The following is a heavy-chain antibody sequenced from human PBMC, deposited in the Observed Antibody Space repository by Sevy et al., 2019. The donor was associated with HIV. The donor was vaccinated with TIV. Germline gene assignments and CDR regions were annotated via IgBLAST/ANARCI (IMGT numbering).Heavy chain of an antibody. CDR1: GFTFSVYW. V-gene: IGHV3-7*03. CDR3: TTVYGITIFGVVISPFDY. D-gene: IGHD3-3*01. Sequence: GGSLRLSCAASGFTFSVYWMTWVRQAPGKGLEWVATMKEDGSDKDYVDSVKGRFTISRDNAKNSLYLQMNSLRAEDTAVYYCTTVYGITIFGVVISPFDYWGQGTLVTVSS. J-gene: IGHJ4*02. CDR2: MKEDGSDK.